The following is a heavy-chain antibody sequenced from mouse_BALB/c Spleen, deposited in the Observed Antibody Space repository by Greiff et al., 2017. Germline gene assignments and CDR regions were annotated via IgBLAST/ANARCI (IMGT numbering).Heavy chain of an antibody. D-gene: IGHD2-10*02. CDR2: IDPANGNT. Sequence: VQLKESGAELVKPGASVKLSCTASGFNIKDTYMHWVKQRPEQGLEWIGRIDPANGNTKYDPKFQGKATITADTSSNTAYLQLSSLTSEDTAVYYCALGPSPTSFAYWGQGTLVTVSA. CDR3: ALGPSPTSFAY. CDR1: GFNIKDTY. V-gene: IGHV14-3*02. J-gene: IGHJ3*01.